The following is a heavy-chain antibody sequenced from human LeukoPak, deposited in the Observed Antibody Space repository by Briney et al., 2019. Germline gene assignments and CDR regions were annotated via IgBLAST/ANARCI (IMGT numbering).Heavy chain of an antibody. J-gene: IGHJ5*02. D-gene: IGHD2-15*01. CDR2: IWYDGSNK. V-gene: IGHV3-33*01. CDR1: GFTFRSYG. Sequence: GGSLRLSCAASGFTFRSYGMHWVRQAPGKGLEWVAVIWYDGSNKYYADSVKGRFTISRDNSKSTLYLHMNSLRAEDTAVYYCARDYLLSGSYNWFDPWGQGTLVTVSS. CDR3: ARDYLLSGSYNWFDP.